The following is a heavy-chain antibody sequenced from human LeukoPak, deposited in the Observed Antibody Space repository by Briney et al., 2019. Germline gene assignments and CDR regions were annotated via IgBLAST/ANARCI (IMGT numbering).Heavy chain of an antibody. CDR2: IYYSGST. J-gene: IGHJ5*02. Sequence: SETLSLTCTVSGGSISSYYWSWIRQPPGKGLEWIGYIYYSGSTNYNPSLNSRVTISVDTSKNQFSLKLTSVPAADTAVYYCARGTTTVTTANWFDPWGQGTLVTVSS. V-gene: IGHV4-59*01. D-gene: IGHD4-17*01. CDR3: ARGTTTVTTANWFDP. CDR1: GGSISSYY.